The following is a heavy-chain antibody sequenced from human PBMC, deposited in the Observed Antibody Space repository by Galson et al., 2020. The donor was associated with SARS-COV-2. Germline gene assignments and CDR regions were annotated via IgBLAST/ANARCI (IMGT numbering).Heavy chain of an antibody. D-gene: IGHD3-10*01. CDR1: GFTFSSDS. V-gene: IGHV3-48*01. CDR3: ARGVPFGEFYFDY. CDR2: ISSSSSTI. Sequence: GESLKISCAASGFTFSSDSMNWVRQAPGKGLEWVSYISSSSSTIYYADSVKGRFTISRDNAKNSLYLQMNSLRAEDTAVYYCARGVPFGEFYFDYWGQGTLVTVSS. J-gene: IGHJ4*02.